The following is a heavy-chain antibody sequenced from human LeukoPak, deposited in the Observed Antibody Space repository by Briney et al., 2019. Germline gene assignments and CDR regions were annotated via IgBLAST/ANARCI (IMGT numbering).Heavy chain of an antibody. Sequence: GGSLRLSCAASGFTFSSYAMSWVRQAPGKGLEWVASTGQYGQDDDYVDSVRGRFTISRDFAKISLFLQMNSLRVEDTAVYYCAAGGAPGRFDYWGRGAPVTVSS. V-gene: IGHV3-7*01. CDR2: TGQYGQDD. J-gene: IGHJ4*02. CDR1: GFTFSSYA. D-gene: IGHD6-13*01. CDR3: AAGGAPGRFDY.